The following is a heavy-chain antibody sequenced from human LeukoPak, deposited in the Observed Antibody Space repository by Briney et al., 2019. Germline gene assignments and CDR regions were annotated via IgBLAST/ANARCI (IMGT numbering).Heavy chain of an antibody. J-gene: IGHJ6*02. CDR2: ISAYNGNT. Sequence: ASVKVSCKASGYTFTSYGISWVRQAPGQGLEWMGWISAYNGNTNYAQKLQGRVTMTTDTSTSTAYMELRSLRSDDTAVYYCERFVRPCGIAVAGALTAWYYGMDVWGQGTTVTVSS. D-gene: IGHD6-19*01. V-gene: IGHV1-18*01. CDR1: GYTFTSYG. CDR3: ERFVRPCGIAVAGALTAWYYGMDV.